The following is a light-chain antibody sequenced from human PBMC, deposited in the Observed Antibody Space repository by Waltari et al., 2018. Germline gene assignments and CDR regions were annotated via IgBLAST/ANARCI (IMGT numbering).Light chain of an antibody. Sequence: QTVVTQEPWLSVSPGGTVTTTCALSAGSVYATFYTTWYQQTPGQAPRTVVYKTNSRSSWVPDRFSGSILGNKAALTITGAQADDESDYYCLMYMGSGIWVFGGGTKLTVL. CDR1: AGSVYATFY. CDR3: LMYMGSGIWV. CDR2: KTN. J-gene: IGLJ3*02. V-gene: IGLV8-61*01.